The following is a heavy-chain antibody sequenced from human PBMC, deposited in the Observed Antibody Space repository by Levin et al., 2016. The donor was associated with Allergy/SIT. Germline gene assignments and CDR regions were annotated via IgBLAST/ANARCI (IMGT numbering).Heavy chain of an antibody. CDR3: ARHHSDILTIDY. Sequence: VRQMPGKGLEWMGRLDPSDSYTNYSPSFQGHVTISADKSINTAYLQWSSLKASDTAMYYCARHHSDILTIDYWGQGTLVTVSS. J-gene: IGHJ4*02. CDR2: LDPSDSYT. V-gene: IGHV5-10-1*01. D-gene: IGHD3-9*01.